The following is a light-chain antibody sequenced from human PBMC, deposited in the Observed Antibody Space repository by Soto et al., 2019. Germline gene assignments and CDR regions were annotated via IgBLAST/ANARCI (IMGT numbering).Light chain of an antibody. J-gene: IGKJ1*01. CDR2: GAS. V-gene: IGKV3-20*01. CDR1: QSVSSSY. Sequence: EIVLTQSPGTLSLSPWERATLSCRASQSVSSSYLAWYQQKPGQAPRLLIYGASSRATGIPDRFSGSGSGTEFTLTISSLQPDDFATYYCQQYNSYWTFGQGTRWIS. CDR3: QQYNSYWT.